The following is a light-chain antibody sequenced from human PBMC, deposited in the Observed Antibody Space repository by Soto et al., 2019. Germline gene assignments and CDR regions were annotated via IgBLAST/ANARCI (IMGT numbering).Light chain of an antibody. Sequence: LVSTHSPATLSFSPWYRSTISYSSSQTVSNNYLAWCQQKPGQAPRVIMYGASRRATGIPDRFSGGGSGTDFTLTISRLEPEDFAVYFCQQYAGPPTTFGQGTRLEIK. V-gene: IGKV3-20*01. J-gene: IGKJ5*01. CDR1: QTVSNNY. CDR2: GAS. CDR3: QQYAGPPTT.